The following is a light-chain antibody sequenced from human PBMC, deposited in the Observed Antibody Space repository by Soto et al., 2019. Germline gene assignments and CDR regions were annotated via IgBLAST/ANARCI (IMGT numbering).Light chain of an antibody. CDR3: QQPWT. CDR2: AAS. CDR1: QGISSY. V-gene: IGKV1-9*01. J-gene: IGKJ1*01. Sequence: DIQLTQSPSFLSASVGDRVTITCRASQGISSYLAWYQQKPGKAPKLLIYAASTLQSGVPSRFSGSGSGTEFTLTISSLQPEDFVTYYCQQPWTFGQGTKVEIK.